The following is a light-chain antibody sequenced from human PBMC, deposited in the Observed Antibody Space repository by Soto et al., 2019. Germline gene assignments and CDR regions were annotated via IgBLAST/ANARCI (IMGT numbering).Light chain of an antibody. CDR2: GVS. V-gene: IGKV3-20*01. J-gene: IGKJ5*01. Sequence: EIVLTQSPGTLSLSPGERATLSCRASQSISRGYLAWYQEKPGQAPRLLIYGVSNRATGIPDRFSGSGSGADFNLTIRRLEPEDFAVYYCQQYDSARITLGQGTRREIK. CDR3: QQYDSARIT. CDR1: QSISRGY.